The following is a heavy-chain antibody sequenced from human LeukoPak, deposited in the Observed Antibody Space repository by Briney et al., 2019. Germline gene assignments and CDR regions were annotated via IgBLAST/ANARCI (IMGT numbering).Heavy chain of an antibody. CDR2: IYYSGST. V-gene: IGHV4-59*01. CDR1: GGSISSYY. Sequence: PSGTLSLTCTVSGGSISSYYWSWIRQPPGKGLEWIGYIYYSGSTNYNPSLKSRVTISVDASKNQFSLKLTSVTAADTAVYYCARARGATIFQSAFDIWGQGTMVTVSS. CDR3: ARARGATIFQSAFDI. D-gene: IGHD5-24*01. J-gene: IGHJ3*02.